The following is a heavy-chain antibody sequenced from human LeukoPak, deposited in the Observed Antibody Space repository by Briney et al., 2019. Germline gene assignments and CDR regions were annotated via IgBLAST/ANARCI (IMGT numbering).Heavy chain of an antibody. CDR1: GYTFTDYY. D-gene: IGHD3-3*01. J-gene: IGHJ5*02. V-gene: IGHV1-69-2*01. Sequence: GASVKVSCKASGYTFTDYYMHWVQLAPGKGLEWMGRVDPEDGETIYAEKFQGRVTITADTSTDTAYMELSSLRSEDTAVYYCATGAIFGVNWFDPWGQGTLVTVSS. CDR3: ATGAIFGVNWFDP. CDR2: VDPEDGET.